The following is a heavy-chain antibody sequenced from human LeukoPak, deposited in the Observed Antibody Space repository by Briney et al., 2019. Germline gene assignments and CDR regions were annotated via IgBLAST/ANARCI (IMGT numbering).Heavy chain of an antibody. Sequence: GASVKVSCKASGYTFTSYGISWVRQAPGQGLEWMGWISAYNGNTNYAQKLQGRVTMTTDTSTSTAYMELRSLRSDDTAVYYCARGDYYGSGSYYNWFDPWGQGTLVTVSS. J-gene: IGHJ5*02. CDR2: ISAYNGNT. V-gene: IGHV1-18*01. CDR3: ARGDYYGSGSYYNWFDP. CDR1: GYTFTSYG. D-gene: IGHD3-10*01.